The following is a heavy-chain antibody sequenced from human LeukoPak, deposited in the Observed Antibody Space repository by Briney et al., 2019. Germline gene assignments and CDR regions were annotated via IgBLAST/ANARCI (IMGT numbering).Heavy chain of an antibody. CDR2: IRYDGSNK. Sequence: GGSLRLSCAASGFTFSSYGMHWVRQAPGKGLEWVAFIRYDGSNKYYADSVKGRFTISRDNSKNTLYLQMNSLRAEDTAVYYCAKEVLSIAARPDNAFDIWGQGTMVTVSS. CDR3: AKEVLSIAARPDNAFDI. V-gene: IGHV3-30*02. J-gene: IGHJ3*02. D-gene: IGHD6-6*01. CDR1: GFTFSSYG.